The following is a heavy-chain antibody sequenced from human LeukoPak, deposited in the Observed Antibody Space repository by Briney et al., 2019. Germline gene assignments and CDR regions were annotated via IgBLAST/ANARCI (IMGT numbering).Heavy chain of an antibody. CDR1: GYTFTGYY. V-gene: IGHV1-2*02. CDR3: ARVQVSDDNWGFFDY. Sequence: ASVKVSCKASGYTFTGYYMHWVRQAPVQGLEWMGGINPNSGGTNYAQKFQGRVTMTRETSISTAYMELSRLSSDDTAVYYCARVQVSDDNWGFFDYWGQGTLVTVSS. J-gene: IGHJ4*02. CDR2: INPNSGGT. D-gene: IGHD1-1*01.